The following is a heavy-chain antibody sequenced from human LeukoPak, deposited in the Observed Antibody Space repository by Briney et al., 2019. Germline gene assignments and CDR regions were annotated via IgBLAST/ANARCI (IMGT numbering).Heavy chain of an antibody. CDR1: GFTFSSYA. D-gene: IGHD6-13*01. J-gene: IGHJ6*03. Sequence: GGSLRLSCAASGFTFSSYAMHWVRQAPGKGLEWVVVISYDGSNKYYADSVKGRFTISRDNSKNTLYLQMNSLRAEDTAVYYCARERNIAAAGTVYYYYYMDVWGKGTTVTVSS. CDR3: ARERNIAAAGTVYYYYYMDV. CDR2: ISYDGSNK. V-gene: IGHV3-30*04.